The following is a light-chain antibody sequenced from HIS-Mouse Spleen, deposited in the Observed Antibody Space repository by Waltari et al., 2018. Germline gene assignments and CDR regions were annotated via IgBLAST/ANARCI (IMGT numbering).Light chain of an antibody. J-gene: IGLJ2*01. Sequence: QSALTQPASVSGSPGQSITISCTGTSSDVGSYNLVSWYQQHPGKAPKLMVYEGSNRPSGGSNRFSGSKSGNTASLTISGLQAEDEADYYCCSYAGSSTVVFGGGTKLTVL. CDR1: SSDVGSYNL. V-gene: IGLV2-23*01. CDR2: EGS. CDR3: CSYAGSSTVV.